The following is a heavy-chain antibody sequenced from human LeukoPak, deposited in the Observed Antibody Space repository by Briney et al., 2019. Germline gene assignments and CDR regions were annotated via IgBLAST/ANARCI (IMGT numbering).Heavy chain of an antibody. J-gene: IGHJ4*02. CDR2: IYTSGST. CDR3: ARDILDFYYGSGSPFNFDY. Sequence: SETLSLTCTVSGGSINTPNYYWSWLRQPAGKGLEWIGRIYTSGSTNYNPSLKSRVTMSVDTSKNQFSLKLSSVTAADTAVYYCARDILDFYYGSGSPFNFDYWGQGTLVTVSS. V-gene: IGHV4-61*02. CDR1: GGSINTPNYY. D-gene: IGHD3-10*01.